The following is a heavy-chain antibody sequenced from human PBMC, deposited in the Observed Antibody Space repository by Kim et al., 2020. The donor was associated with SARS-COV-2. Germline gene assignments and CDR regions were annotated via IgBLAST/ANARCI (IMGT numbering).Heavy chain of an antibody. Sequence: SETLSLTCTVSGGSISSGGYYWSWIRQHPGKGLEWIGYIYYSGSTYYNPSLKSRVTISVDTSKNQFSLKLSSVTAADTAVYYCARDRYYYDSSGYSTSKRVFDYWGQGTLVTVSS. CDR1: GGSISSGGYY. V-gene: IGHV4-31*03. J-gene: IGHJ4*02. D-gene: IGHD3-22*01. CDR2: IYYSGST. CDR3: ARDRYYYDSSGYSTSKRVFDY.